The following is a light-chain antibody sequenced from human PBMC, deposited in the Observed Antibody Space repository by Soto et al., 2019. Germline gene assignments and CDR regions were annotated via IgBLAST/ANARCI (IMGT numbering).Light chain of an antibody. CDR2: DAS. V-gene: IGKV3-11*01. Sequence: EIVLTQSPATLSLSPGERATLSCRASQSVSNFLAWYQQKPGQAPRLLIYDASHRATGIPARFSGSGSGTDFTLTIRSLEPEDFAIYYCQQRTNWPLTTFGHGTRLEIK. CDR3: QQRTNWPLTT. CDR1: QSVSNF. J-gene: IGKJ5*01.